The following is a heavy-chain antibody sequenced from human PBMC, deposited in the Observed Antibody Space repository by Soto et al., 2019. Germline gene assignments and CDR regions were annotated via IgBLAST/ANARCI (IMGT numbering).Heavy chain of an antibody. CDR1: GFTFSSYA. Sequence: GGSLRLSCAASGFTFSSYAMHWVRQAPGKGLEWVAVISYDGSNKYYADSVKGRFTISRDNSKNTLYLQMNSLRAEDTAVYYCARPPTHSTGTRIYYFDYWGQGTLVTVSS. V-gene: IGHV3-30-3*01. D-gene: IGHD1-1*01. J-gene: IGHJ4*02. CDR2: ISYDGSNK. CDR3: ARPPTHSTGTRIYYFDY.